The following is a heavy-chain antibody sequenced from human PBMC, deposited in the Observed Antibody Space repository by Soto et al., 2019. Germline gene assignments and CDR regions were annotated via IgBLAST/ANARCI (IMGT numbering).Heavy chain of an antibody. Sequence: SETLSLTCTVSGGSISSSSYYWGWIRQPPGKGLEWIGSIYYSGSTYYNPSLKSRVTISVDTSKNQFSLKLSSVTAADTAVYYCARRHHLSSGKDYWGQGTLVTVSS. CDR1: GGSISSSSYY. D-gene: IGHD6-19*01. J-gene: IGHJ4*02. CDR3: ARRHHLSSGKDY. CDR2: IYYSGST. V-gene: IGHV4-39*01.